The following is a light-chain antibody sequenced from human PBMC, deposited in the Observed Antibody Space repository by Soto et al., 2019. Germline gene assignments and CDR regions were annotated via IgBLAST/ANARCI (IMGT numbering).Light chain of an antibody. CDR3: VLYIGTGLV. J-gene: IGLJ7*01. CDR1: SGSVLTSHY. V-gene: IGLV8-61*01. Sequence: QTVVTQEPSFSVSPGGTVTLTCGLTSGSVLTSHYTSWFQQTPGQPPRTLIYSTKSRSPGVPDRFSGSILGNKGALTITGAQADDEGDYYCVLYIGTGLVFGGGTQLPSS. CDR2: STK.